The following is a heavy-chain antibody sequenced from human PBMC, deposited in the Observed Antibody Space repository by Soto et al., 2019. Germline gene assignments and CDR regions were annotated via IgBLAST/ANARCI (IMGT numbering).Heavy chain of an antibody. CDR2: ISAYNGNT. D-gene: IGHD3-22*01. CDR1: GYTFTSYG. CDR3: ARDSFLDYYDSSGYSDFDY. Sequence: ASVKVSCKASGYTFTSYGISWVRQAPGQGLEWMGWISAYNGNTNYAQKLQGRVTMTTDTSTSTAYMELRSLRSDDTAVYYCARDSFLDYYDSSGYSDFDYWGQGTLVTVSS. V-gene: IGHV1-18*01. J-gene: IGHJ4*02.